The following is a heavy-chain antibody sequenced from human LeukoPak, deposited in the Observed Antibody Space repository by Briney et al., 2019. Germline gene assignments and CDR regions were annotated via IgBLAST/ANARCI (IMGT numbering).Heavy chain of an antibody. CDR1: GGSISSYY. J-gene: IGHJ3*02. D-gene: IGHD5-24*01. CDR2: IYTSGST. V-gene: IGHV4-4*07. CDR3: ARSPPRWLQPDVAFDI. Sequence: PSETLSLTCTVSGGSISSYYWSWIRQPAGKGLEWIGRIYTSGSTNYNPSLKSRVTMSVDTSKNQFSLKLSSVTAADTAVYYCARSPPRWLQPDVAFDIWGQGTMVTVSS.